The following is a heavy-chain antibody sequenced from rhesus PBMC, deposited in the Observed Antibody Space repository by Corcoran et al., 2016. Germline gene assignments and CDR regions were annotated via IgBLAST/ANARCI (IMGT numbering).Heavy chain of an antibody. J-gene: IGHJ3*01. CDR2: IYGSITIT. D-gene: IGHD5-12*01. CDR1: GGSISDSYR. V-gene: IGHV4S10*01. CDR3: AKPRGYSYSFAFDF. Sequence: QVQLQESGPGVVKPSETLSLTCAVSGGSISDSYRWSWIRQPPGKGLEWIGYIYGSITITNYHPTLKSRVTISTDTSKIQFSLKLSSVTAADTAVYYCAKPRGYSYSFAFDFWGQGLRVTVSS.